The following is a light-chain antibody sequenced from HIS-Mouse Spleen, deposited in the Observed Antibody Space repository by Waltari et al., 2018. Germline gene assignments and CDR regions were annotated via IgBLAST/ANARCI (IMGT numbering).Light chain of an antibody. V-gene: IGLV1-44*01. CDR1: SSTIGSNT. CDR2: SNN. Sequence: QSVLTQPPSASGTPGQRVTISCSGSSSTIGSNTVNCYQQLPGTAPKLLIYSNNQRPSGVPDRFSGSKSGTSASLAISGLQSEDEADYYCAAWDDSLNGNYVFGTGTKVTVL. CDR3: AAWDDSLNGNYV. J-gene: IGLJ1*01.